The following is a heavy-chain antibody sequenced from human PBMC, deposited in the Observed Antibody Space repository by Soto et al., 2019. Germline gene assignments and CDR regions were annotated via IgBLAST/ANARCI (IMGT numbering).Heavy chain of an antibody. CDR1: GFTFSPYS. CDR2: ISSSGTTI. CDR3: ARDGPFWSGPDY. J-gene: IGHJ4*02. Sequence: GGSLRLSCAASGFTFSPYSMNWVRQAPGKGLEWVSYISSSGTTIYYADSVRGRFTISRDNAKNSLYLQMSSLRAEDTAVYFCARDGPFWSGPDYWGLGTLVTVSS. V-gene: IGHV3-48*01. D-gene: IGHD3-3*01.